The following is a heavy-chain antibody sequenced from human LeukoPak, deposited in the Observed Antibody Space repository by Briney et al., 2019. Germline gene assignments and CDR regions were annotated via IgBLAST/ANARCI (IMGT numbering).Heavy chain of an antibody. J-gene: IGHJ4*02. CDR2: IRYDVSNK. CDR3: AKDGHNYSDY. CDR1: GFTFSNYC. Sequence: GRCLRLSCAASGFTFSNYCMQSVRQAPGKGVEWVAFIRYDVSNKDYADSEKGRFTISRNNSKNTMYLQMNSLRAEDTAVYYCAKDGHNYSDYWGQGTLVTVSS. D-gene: IGHD5-24*01. V-gene: IGHV3-30*02.